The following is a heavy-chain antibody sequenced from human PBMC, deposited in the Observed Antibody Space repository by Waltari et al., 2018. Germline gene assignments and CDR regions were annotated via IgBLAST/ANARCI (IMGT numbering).Heavy chain of an antibody. D-gene: IGHD3-22*01. Sequence: QVQLQQWGAGLLKPSETLSLTCAVYGGSFSGYYWSWIRQPPGKGLEWIGEINHSGSTTYNPSLKSRVTISVDTSKNQFSLKLSSVTAADTAVYYCARPNYYDSSGYPHDAFDIWGQGTMVTVSS. V-gene: IGHV4-34*01. CDR2: INHSGST. CDR3: ARPNYYDSSGYPHDAFDI. CDR1: GGSFSGYY. J-gene: IGHJ3*02.